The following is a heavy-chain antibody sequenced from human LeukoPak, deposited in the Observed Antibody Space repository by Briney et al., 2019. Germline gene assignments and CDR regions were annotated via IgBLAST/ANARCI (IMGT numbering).Heavy chain of an antibody. J-gene: IGHJ5*01. CDR2: ILHNSATI. CDR1: GFTVSSNY. Sequence: GGSLRLSCAASGFTVSSNYMSWVRQAPGKGLEWLSYILHNSATIYYANSVKGRFTISRDNAKNSLYLQMNSLRAEDTAVYYCARAYYYGSGSYPDSWGQGTLVTVSS. D-gene: IGHD3-10*01. V-gene: IGHV3-48*04. CDR3: ARAYYYGSGSYPDS.